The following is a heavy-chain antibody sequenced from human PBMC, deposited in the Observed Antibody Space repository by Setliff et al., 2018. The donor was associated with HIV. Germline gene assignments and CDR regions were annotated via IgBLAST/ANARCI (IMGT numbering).Heavy chain of an antibody. CDR2: ISTSGTT. J-gene: IGHJ4*02. Sequence: SETLSLTCTVSGDSITSGTYYWSWIRQPAGMRLEWIGHISTSGTTNYNPSLKSRVTISADTSKGQFSLKLTSVTAADTAAYFCARVSTDYVWGSFLSSGPYYFDFWGQGALVTVSS. CDR3: ARVSTDYVWGSFLSSGPYYFDF. V-gene: IGHV4-61*09. D-gene: IGHD3-16*01. CDR1: GDSITSGTYY.